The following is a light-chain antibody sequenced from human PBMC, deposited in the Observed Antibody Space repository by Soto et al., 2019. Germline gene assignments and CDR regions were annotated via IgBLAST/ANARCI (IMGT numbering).Light chain of an antibody. V-gene: IGLV2-8*01. J-gene: IGLJ2*01. CDR1: SNNY. CDR2: EVT. Sequence: QSALTQPPSASGSLGQSVTISCTGFSNNYVSWYQQHPGKAPKLMIYEVTKRPSGVPDRFSGSKSADTASLTVYGLQAEDEADYYCNSYAGNNNVLFGGGTKLTVL. CDR3: NSYAGNNNVL.